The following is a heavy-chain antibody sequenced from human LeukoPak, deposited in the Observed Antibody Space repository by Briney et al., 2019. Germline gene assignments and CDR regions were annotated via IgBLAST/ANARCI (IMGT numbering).Heavy chain of an antibody. CDR1: GFTFSSYS. V-gene: IGHV3-21*01. CDR2: ISSSSSYI. D-gene: IGHD2-21*01. CDR3: ARGAYRNASGFDY. J-gene: IGHJ4*02. Sequence: GGSLRLSCAASGFTFSSYSMNWVRQAPGKGLEWVSSISSSSSYIYYADSVKGRFTISRDNAKNSLYLQMNSLRAEDTAVYYCARGAYRNASGFDYWGQGTLVTVSS.